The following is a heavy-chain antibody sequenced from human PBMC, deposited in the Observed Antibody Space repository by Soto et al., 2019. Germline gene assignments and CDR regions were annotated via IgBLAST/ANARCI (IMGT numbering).Heavy chain of an antibody. V-gene: IGHV4-59*01. D-gene: IGHD3-10*01. Sequence: PPHALSLTGTVSGGSMSRYHWSSIRQPPGKGLEWIGYIYYSGSTNYNPSLKSRVTISVDTSKNQFSLKLSSVTAADTAVYYCASMVRGVMWWFDPWGQGTLVTVSS. CDR2: IYYSGST. CDR1: GGSMSRYH. J-gene: IGHJ5*02. CDR3: ASMVRGVMWWFDP.